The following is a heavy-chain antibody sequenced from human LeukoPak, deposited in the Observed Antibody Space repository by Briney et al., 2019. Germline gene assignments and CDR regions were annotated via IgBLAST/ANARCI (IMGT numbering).Heavy chain of an antibody. J-gene: IGHJ6*03. CDR2: IIPIFGTA. CDR1: GGTFSSYA. CDR3: ARDDKHGGGAYYYYYYYMGV. D-gene: IGHD2-21*01. Sequence: SVKVSCKASGGTFSSYAISWVRQAPGQGLEWMGGIIPIFGTANYAQKFQGRVTITTDESTSTAYMELSSLRSEDTAVYYCARDDKHGGGAYYYYYYYMGVWGKGTTVTVSS. V-gene: IGHV1-69*05.